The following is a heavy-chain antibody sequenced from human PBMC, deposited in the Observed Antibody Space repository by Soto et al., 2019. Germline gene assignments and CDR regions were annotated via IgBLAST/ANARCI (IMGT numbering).Heavy chain of an antibody. Sequence: QLQLQESGPGPVKPSETLSLTCTVSGGSISSSSYYWGWIRQPPGKGLEWIGSIYYSGRTYYNPSPKSRVNISVDTSKNQFSLKLSSVTAADTAVYYCARHTRGLGVGFDDWGQGTLVTVSS. D-gene: IGHD1-26*01. CDR2: IYYSGRT. V-gene: IGHV4-39*01. J-gene: IGHJ4*02. CDR1: GGSISSSSYY. CDR3: ARHTRGLGVGFDD.